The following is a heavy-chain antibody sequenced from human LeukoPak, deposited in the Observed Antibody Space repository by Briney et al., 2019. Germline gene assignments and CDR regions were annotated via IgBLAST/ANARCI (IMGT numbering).Heavy chain of an antibody. CDR2: MDNFGYK. J-gene: IGHJ4*02. V-gene: IGHV3-53*01. Sequence: GGSLRLSCAASGFSVNNNYMNWVRRATGKGLEWVSLMDNFGYKHYADSVEGRVTISRDSSRNTVYLQMNSLRAEDTAVYYCAKDRELDTAMVRYFDYWGQGTLVTVSS. D-gene: IGHD5-18*01. CDR1: GFSVNNNY. CDR3: AKDRELDTAMVRYFDY.